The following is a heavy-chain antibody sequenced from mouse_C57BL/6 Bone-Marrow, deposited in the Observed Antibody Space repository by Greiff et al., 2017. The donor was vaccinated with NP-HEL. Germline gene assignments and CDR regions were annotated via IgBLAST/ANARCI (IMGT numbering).Heavy chain of an antibody. CDR3: ASSGHYGSSYGYWYFDV. CDR2: INPNYGTT. V-gene: IGHV1-39*01. D-gene: IGHD1-1*01. CDR1: GYSFTDYN. Sequence: LKESGPELVKPGASVKISCKASGYSFTDYNMNWVKQSNGKSLEWIGVINPNYGTTSYNQKFKGKATLTVDQSSSTAYMQLNSLTSEDSAVYYCASSGHYGSSYGYWYFDVWGTGTTVTVSS. J-gene: IGHJ1*03.